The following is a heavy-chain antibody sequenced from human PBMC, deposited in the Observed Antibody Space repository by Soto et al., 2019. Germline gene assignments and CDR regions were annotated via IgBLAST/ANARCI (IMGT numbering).Heavy chain of an antibody. Sequence: GASVKVSCKASGGTFSSYTISWVRQAPGQGLEWMGRIIPILGIANYAQKFQGRVTITADNSTSTAYMELSRLRSEDTAVYYCARSSIVVVPAAIREPYYMDVWGKGTTVTVSS. CDR3: ARSSIVVVPAAIREPYYMDV. CDR1: GGTFSSYT. D-gene: IGHD2-2*01. V-gene: IGHV1-69*02. J-gene: IGHJ6*03. CDR2: IIPILGIA.